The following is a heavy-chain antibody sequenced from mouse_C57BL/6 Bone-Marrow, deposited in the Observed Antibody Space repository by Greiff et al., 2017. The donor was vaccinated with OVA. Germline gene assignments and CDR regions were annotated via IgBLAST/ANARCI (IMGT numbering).Heavy chain of an antibody. CDR1: GYTFTSYW. D-gene: IGHD4-1*01. CDR2: IHPSDSDT. Sequence: VQLQQPGAELVKPGASVKVSCKASGYTFTSYWMHWVKQRPGQGLEWIGRIHPSDSDTNYNPKFTGKATLTVDKSSSTAYMQLSSLTSEDSAIYYCAILKTGDYAMDYWGQGTSVTVSS. V-gene: IGHV1-74*01. CDR3: AILKTGDYAMDY. J-gene: IGHJ4*01.